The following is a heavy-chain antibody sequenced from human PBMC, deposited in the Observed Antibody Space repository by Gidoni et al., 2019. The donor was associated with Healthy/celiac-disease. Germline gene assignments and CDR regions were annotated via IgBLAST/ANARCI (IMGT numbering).Heavy chain of an antibody. CDR2: IIPILGIA. J-gene: IGHJ5*02. D-gene: IGHD3-10*01. CDR3: AGSRVVRGVITYNWFDP. CDR1: GGTFSSYT. Sequence: QVQLVQSGAEVKKPGSSVKVSCKASGGTFSSYTISWVRQAPGQGLEWMGRIIPILGIANYAQKFQGRVTITADKSTSTAYMELSSLRSEDTAVYYCAGSRVVRGVITYNWFDPWGQGTLVTVSS. V-gene: IGHV1-69*02.